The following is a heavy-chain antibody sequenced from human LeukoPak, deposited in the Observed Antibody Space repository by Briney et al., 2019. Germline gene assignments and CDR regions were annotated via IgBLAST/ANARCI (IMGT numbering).Heavy chain of an antibody. J-gene: IGHJ4*02. V-gene: IGHV1-2*02. CDR1: AYTFTSYA. CDR2: ITPSGGT. Sequence: ASVKVSCKASAYTFTSYAMHWGRRAPGQGLEWMGWITPSGGTNYPQKFQGRVAITRDTSITTAYMDLSRLTSDDTAVYYCARDRYGDGFAHFEHGGQGALVTVSS. CDR3: ARDRYGDGFAHFEH. D-gene: IGHD5-24*01.